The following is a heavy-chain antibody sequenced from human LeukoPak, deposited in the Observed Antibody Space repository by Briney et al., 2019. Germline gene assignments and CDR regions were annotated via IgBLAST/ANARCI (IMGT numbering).Heavy chain of an antibody. V-gene: IGHV3-23*01. CDR3: AKDITGHNRGWYDY. CDR1: GFTFSSYA. Sequence: GGSLRLSCAASGFTFSSYAMSWVRQAPGKGLECVSAVSGSGGSTYYADSVKGRFTISRDNSKSTLYLQMNSLRAEDTAVYYCAKDITGHNRGWYDYWGQGNLVTVSS. J-gene: IGHJ4*02. D-gene: IGHD6-19*01. CDR2: VSGSGGST.